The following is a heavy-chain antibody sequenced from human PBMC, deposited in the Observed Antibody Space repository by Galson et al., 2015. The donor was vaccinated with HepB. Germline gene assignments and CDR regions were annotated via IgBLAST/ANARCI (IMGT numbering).Heavy chain of an antibody. J-gene: IGHJ6*02. Sequence: SLRLSCAASGFTFSSYWMHWVRQAPGKGLVWVSHINSDGRTTSYADSVKGRFTISRDNAKNTLYLQMISLSSEDTGVYYCARVTRFGEPDNYYFGVDVWGQGTTVTVSS. V-gene: IGHV3-74*01. D-gene: IGHD3-10*01. CDR2: INSDGRTT. CDR3: ARVTRFGEPDNYYFGVDV. CDR1: GFTFSSYW.